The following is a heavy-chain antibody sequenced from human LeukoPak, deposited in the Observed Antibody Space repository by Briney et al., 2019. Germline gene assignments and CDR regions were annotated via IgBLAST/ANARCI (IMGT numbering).Heavy chain of an antibody. CDR1: GFTFDDYG. J-gene: IGHJ4*02. CDR2: INWHSGST. V-gene: IGHV3-20*04. CDR3: ARDICDSSGSDY. D-gene: IGHD3-22*01. Sequence: AGSLRLTCAASGFTFDDYGMSWVGQAPGKGLQWVSGINWHSGSTGYADSVKSRFTISRDNAKNSLYLQMNSLRAEDTALYYCARDICDSSGSDYWGQGTLVTVSS.